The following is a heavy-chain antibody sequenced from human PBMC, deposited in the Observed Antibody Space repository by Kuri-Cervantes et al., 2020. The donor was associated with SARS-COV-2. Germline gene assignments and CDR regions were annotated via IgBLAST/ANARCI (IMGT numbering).Heavy chain of an antibody. D-gene: IGHD1-14*01. Sequence: GESLKISCTVSGGSVSSGSYYWSWIRQPPGKGLEWVSAISGSGGSTYYADSVKGRFTISRDNAKNTLYLQMNSLRAEDTAVYYCARVTRREYYYYMDVWGKGTTVTVSS. J-gene: IGHJ6*03. CDR2: ISGSGGST. CDR1: GGSVSSGSYY. V-gene: IGHV3-23*01. CDR3: ARVTRREYYYYMDV.